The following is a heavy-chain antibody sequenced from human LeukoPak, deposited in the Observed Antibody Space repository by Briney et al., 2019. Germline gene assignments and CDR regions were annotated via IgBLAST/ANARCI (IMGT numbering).Heavy chain of an antibody. CDR2: IYHSGST. CDR3: ARGTAAGTDYYYYYMDV. CDR1: GYSISSGYY. J-gene: IGHJ6*03. V-gene: IGHV4-38-2*02. D-gene: IGHD6-13*01. Sequence: PSETLSLTCTVSGYSISSGYYWGWIRQPPGKGLERIGSIYHSGSTYYNPSLKSRVTISVDTSKNQFSLKLSSVTAADTAVYYCARGTAAGTDYYYYYMDVWGKGTTVTVSS.